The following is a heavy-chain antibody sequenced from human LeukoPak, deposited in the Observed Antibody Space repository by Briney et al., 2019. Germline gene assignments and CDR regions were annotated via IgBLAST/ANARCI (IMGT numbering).Heavy chain of an antibody. D-gene: IGHD3/OR15-3a*01. J-gene: IGHJ5*02. CDR3: ARHRLHSSTWFGRQEGWFDP. CDR2: FDPEDGET. CDR1: GYTLTELS. Sequence: ASVKVSCKVSGYTLTELSMHWVRQAPGKGLEWMGGFDPEDGETIYAQKFQGRVTMTEDTSTDTAYMELLSLRSDDTAVYYCARHRLHSSTWFGRQEGWFDPWGQGTLVTVSS. V-gene: IGHV1-24*01.